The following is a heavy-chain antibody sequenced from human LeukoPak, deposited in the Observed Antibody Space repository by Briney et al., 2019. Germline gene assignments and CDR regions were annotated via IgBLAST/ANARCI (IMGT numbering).Heavy chain of an antibody. J-gene: IGHJ4*02. CDR2: ITGSGGST. Sequence: GGSPRLSCAASGFTFADYAMSWVRQAPGQGLECVPVITGSGGSTIYADSVKGRFTISRDNSKNTLYLQMNSLRAEDTAVYYCARAMRGYQLLPDYWGQGTLVTVSS. D-gene: IGHD2-2*01. CDR1: GFTFADYA. CDR3: ARAMRGYQLLPDY. V-gene: IGHV3-23*01.